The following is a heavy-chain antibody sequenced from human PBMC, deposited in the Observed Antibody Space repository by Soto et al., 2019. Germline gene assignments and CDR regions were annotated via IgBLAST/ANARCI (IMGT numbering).Heavy chain of an antibody. D-gene: IGHD2-2*01. CDR2: INHSGST. CDR3: ARGRCSSTSCYLEGWFDP. Sequence: TLSLTCAVYGGSFSGYYWSWIRQPPGKGLEWIGEINHSGSTNYNPSLKSRVTISVDTSKNQFSLKLSSVTAADTAVYYCARGRCSSTSCYLEGWFDPWGQGTLVTVSS. V-gene: IGHV4-34*01. J-gene: IGHJ5*02. CDR1: GGSFSGYY.